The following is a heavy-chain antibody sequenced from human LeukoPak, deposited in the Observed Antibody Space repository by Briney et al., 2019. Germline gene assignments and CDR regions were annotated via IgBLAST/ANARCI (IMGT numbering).Heavy chain of an antibody. Sequence: SGGSLRLSCAASGFTFGSYAMSWVRQAPGKGLEWVSAISGSGGSTYYADSVKGRFTISGDNSKNTLYLQMNSLRAEDTAVYYCAAQSARPQYYFDYWGQGTLVTVSS. V-gene: IGHV3-23*01. CDR3: AAQSARPQYYFDY. D-gene: IGHD6-6*01. CDR1: GFTFGSYA. J-gene: IGHJ4*02. CDR2: ISGSGGST.